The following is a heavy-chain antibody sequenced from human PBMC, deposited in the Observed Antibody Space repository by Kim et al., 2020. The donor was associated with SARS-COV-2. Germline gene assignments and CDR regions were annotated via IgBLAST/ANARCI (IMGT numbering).Heavy chain of an antibody. Sequence: SETLSLTCAVSGGSFSGYYWSWIRQPPGKGLEWIGYINHSGSSNSNPSLKSRVTISVDTSKNQFSLKLSYVTAADTAVYYCARARADTYSWIDSWGQG. J-gene: IGHJ5*01. CDR3: ARARADTYSWIDS. CDR1: GGSFSGYY. V-gene: IGHV4-34*01. D-gene: IGHD1-26*01. CDR2: INHSGSS.